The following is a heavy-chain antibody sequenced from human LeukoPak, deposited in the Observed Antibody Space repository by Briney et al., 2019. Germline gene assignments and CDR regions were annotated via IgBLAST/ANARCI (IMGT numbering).Heavy chain of an antibody. V-gene: IGHV4-34*01. Sequence: PSETLSLTCTVYGGSFSGYYWSWIRQPPGKGLEWIGEINHSGSTNYNPSLKSRVTISVDTSKNQFSLKLSSVTAADTAVYYCARGCSGGSCYRGDRFDYWGQGTLVTVSS. CDR3: ARGCSGGSCYRGDRFDY. J-gene: IGHJ4*02. D-gene: IGHD2-15*01. CDR1: GGSFSGYY. CDR2: INHSGST.